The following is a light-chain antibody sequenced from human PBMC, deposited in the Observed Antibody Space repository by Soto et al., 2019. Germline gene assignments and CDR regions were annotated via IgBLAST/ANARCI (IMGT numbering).Light chain of an antibody. CDR1: QSISSW. V-gene: IGKV1-5*03. CDR2: KAF. Sequence: DIQMTQSPSTLSASVGDRVTITCRASQSISSWLAWYQQKPGKAPNLLIYKAFSLESGVPSRFSGSGSGTEFTLTISSLQTYDFATYYCQQYNSYPTFGGGTKVEIK. J-gene: IGKJ4*01. CDR3: QQYNSYPT.